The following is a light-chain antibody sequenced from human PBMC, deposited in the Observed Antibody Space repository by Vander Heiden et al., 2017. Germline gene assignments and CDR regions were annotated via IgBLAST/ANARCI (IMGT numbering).Light chain of an antibody. CDR3: QQNYSTPPVT. CDR1: QSVVYGSNNKNY. V-gene: IGKV4-1*01. CDR2: WAS. J-gene: IGKJ4*01. Sequence: DIVMTQSPDSLAVSLGERATINCKSSQSVVYGSNNKNYLAWYQQKPVQPPMLLIYWASTRESGVPDRFSGSGSEIYFTLTISSLQAEDVAVYYCQQNYSTPPVTFGGGTKVEIK.